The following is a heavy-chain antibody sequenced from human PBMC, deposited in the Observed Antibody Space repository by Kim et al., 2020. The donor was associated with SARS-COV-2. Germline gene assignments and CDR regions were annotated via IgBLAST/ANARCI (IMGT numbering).Heavy chain of an antibody. V-gene: IGHV4-34*01. J-gene: IGHJ3*02. CDR3: ARGGRRGYSYGFAFDI. CDR1: GGSFSGYY. CDR2: INHSGST. D-gene: IGHD5-18*01. Sequence: SETLSLTCAVYGGSFSGYYWSWIRQPPGKGLEWIGEINHSGSTNYNPSLKSRVTISVDTSKNQFSLKLSSVTAADTAVYYCARGGRRGYSYGFAFDIWGQGTMVTVSS.